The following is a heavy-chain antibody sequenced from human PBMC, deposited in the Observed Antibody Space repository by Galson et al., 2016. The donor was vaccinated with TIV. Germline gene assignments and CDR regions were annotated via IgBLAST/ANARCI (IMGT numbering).Heavy chain of an antibody. CDR1: GYTFSNYG. J-gene: IGHJ4*02. CDR2: ISGYNGNT. V-gene: IGHV1-18*01. D-gene: IGHD3-9*01. CDR3: ARDRMAILTGYKCGYWCQGTGRTKEAVSDAGYKGPRRLRPCDEARYDCVRVRMDRFPGYVCGY. Sequence: SVKVSCKASGYTFSNYGVSWIRQAPGHGLEWMGWISGYNGNTNYAQKFQGRVTLTTDTLTSTAYMELRSLTPDDTAIYYCARDRMAILTGYKCGYWCQGTGRTKEAVSDAGYKGPRRLRPCDEARYDCVRVRMDRFPGYVCGYWGQGTLVTVSS.